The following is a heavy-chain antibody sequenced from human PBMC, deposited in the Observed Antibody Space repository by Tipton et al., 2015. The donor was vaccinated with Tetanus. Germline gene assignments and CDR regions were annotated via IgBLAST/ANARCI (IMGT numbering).Heavy chain of an antibody. Sequence: LRLSCTVSGGSISDKKYYWGWIRQPPGKGLEWIASIYFEGSTYYSPSLKSRVTIAVDTAQNLFSLRLTSVTAADTAVYYCARHLYGYWFDPWGQGALVTVSS. CDR1: GGSISDKKYY. CDR2: IYFEGST. CDR3: ARHLYGYWFDP. V-gene: IGHV4-39*01. D-gene: IGHD3-10*01. J-gene: IGHJ5*02.